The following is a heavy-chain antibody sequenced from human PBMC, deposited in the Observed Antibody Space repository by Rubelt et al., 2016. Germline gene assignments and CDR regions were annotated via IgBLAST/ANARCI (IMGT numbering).Heavy chain of an antibody. D-gene: IGHD6-13*01. J-gene: IGHJ4*02. CDR2: INHSGST. CDR3: ARVRSGGSSWTGYFDY. V-gene: IGHV4-34*01. CDR1: GGSFSGYY. Sequence: QVQLQQWGAGLLKPSETLSLTCAVYGGSFSGYYWSWIRQPPGKGLEWIGEINHSGSTNYNPSLKGCVTISVDTSKDQFSLKLSSVTAADTAVYYCARVRSGGSSWTGYFDYWGQGTLVTVSS.